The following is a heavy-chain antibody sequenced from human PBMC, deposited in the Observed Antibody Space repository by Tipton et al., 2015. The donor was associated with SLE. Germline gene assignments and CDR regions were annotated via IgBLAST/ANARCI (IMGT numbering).Heavy chain of an antibody. J-gene: IGHJ6*03. V-gene: IGHV3-33*06. CDR2: IWYDESQK. Sequence: QLVQSGGGLIQPGGSLRLSCSVSGFSLRNTYMNWVRQAPGKGLEWVAGIWYDESQKHYADSVQGRVSISRDNSKTTLYLEMSSLRAEDTAVYYCAKARLRWEYYHHMDVWGKGTTVAVSS. CDR1: GFSLRNTY. D-gene: IGHD1-26*01. CDR3: AKARLRWEYYHHMDV.